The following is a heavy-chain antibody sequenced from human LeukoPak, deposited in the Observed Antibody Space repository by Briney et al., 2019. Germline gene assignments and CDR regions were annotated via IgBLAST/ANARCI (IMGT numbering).Heavy chain of an antibody. CDR3: ATVGSRDSSVPFDY. Sequence: ASVTVSCEVSGYTLTELSMHWVRQAPGKGLEWMGGFDPEDGETIYAQKFQGRVTMTEDTSTDTAYMELSSLRSEDTAVYYCATVGSRDSSVPFDYWGQGTLVTVSS. V-gene: IGHV1-24*01. CDR1: GYTLTELS. CDR2: FDPEDGET. J-gene: IGHJ4*02. D-gene: IGHD3-22*01.